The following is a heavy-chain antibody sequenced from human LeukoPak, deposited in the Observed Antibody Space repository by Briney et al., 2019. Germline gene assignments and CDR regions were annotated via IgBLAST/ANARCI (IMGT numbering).Heavy chain of an antibody. Sequence: SETLSLTCAVYGGSFSGYYWTWIRQTPEKGLEWIGEMSPSGSTNYNPSLKSRVTISVDTSKNQFSLELSSVTAADTAVYYCARGRQDVTMIVVVMTAVSYYLDVWGKGTTVTVS. CDR1: GGSFSGYY. D-gene: IGHD3-22*01. CDR3: ARGRQDVTMIVVVMTAVSYYLDV. V-gene: IGHV4-34*01. J-gene: IGHJ6*03. CDR2: MSPSGST.